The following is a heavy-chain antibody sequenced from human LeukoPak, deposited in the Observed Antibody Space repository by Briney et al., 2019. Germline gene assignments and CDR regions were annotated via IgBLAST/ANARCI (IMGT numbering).Heavy chain of an antibody. J-gene: IGHJ4*02. CDR1: GFTFSSYA. CDR3: ARGEEQLVHFDY. CDR2: ISSGDRT. D-gene: IGHD6-6*01. Sequence: PGGSLRLSCAASGFTFSSYAMNWVRQAPGKGLEWVAGISSGDRTFHAESVKGRFTISRDNSKNTLYLQMNSLRAEDTAVYYCARGEEQLVHFDYWGQGTLVTVSS. V-gene: IGHV3-23*01.